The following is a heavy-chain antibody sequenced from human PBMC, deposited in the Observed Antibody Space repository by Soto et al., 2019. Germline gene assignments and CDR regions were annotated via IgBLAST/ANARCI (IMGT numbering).Heavy chain of an antibody. CDR1: GYSISSGYY. D-gene: IGHD6-6*01. Sequence: SETLSLTCAVSGYSISSGYYWGWIRQPPGKGLEWIGSIYHSGSTYYNPSLKSRVTISVDTSKNQFSLKLSSVTAADTAVYYCARGWYSSSTSNWFDPWGQGTLVTVSS. CDR2: IYHSGST. CDR3: ARGWYSSSTSNWFDP. J-gene: IGHJ5*02. V-gene: IGHV4-38-2*01.